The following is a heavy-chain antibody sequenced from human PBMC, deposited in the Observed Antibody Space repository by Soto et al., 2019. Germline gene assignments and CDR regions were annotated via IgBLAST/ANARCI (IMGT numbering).Heavy chain of an antibody. V-gene: IGHV3-30*18. J-gene: IGHJ4*02. CDR1: GFTFGSYG. CDR3: AKVAAMCLRAPFGN. D-gene: IGHD3-16*01. Sequence: QVQLVESGGSVVQPGRSLRLSCAASGFTFGSYGMHWVRQAPGKGLEWVAVISLDGSNAYYTDSVKGRFTISRDNSRDPLYLQMNRLRGDDTAVYYCAKVAAMCLRAPFGNWGQGTLVTVSS. CDR2: ISLDGSNA.